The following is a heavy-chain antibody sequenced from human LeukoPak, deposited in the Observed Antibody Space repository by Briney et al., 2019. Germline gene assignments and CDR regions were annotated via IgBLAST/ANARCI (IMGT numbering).Heavy chain of an antibody. Sequence: GGSLRLSCAASGFTFSNYNMNWVRQAPGKGLEWVSSTSSSNNYIYYADSVKGRFTISRDNAKNSLYLQMNSLRAEDTAVYYCARRYPNYYSVYWGQGTPVTVSS. J-gene: IGHJ4*02. V-gene: IGHV3-21*01. CDR2: TSSSNNYI. CDR3: ARRYPNYYSVY. CDR1: GFTFSNYN. D-gene: IGHD2-2*02.